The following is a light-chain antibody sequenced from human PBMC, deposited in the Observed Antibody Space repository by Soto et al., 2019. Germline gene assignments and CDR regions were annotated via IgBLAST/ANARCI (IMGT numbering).Light chain of an antibody. CDR2: GAS. V-gene: IGKV3-15*01. CDR3: QQYNNWPFTSWT. J-gene: IGKJ1*01. CDR1: QSVSSN. Sequence: EIVMTQSPATLSVSPGERATLSCRASQSVSSNLAWYQQKPGQAPRLLIYGASTRATGIPARFSGSGSGTEFTLTISSLQSEDFAVYYCQQYNNWPFTSWTFGQGTKVDIK.